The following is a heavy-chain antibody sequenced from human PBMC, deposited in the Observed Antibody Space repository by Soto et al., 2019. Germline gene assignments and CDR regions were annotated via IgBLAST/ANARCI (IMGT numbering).Heavy chain of an antibody. Sequence: QVQLVESGGGVVQPGRSLRLSCAASGFTFSSYAMHWVRQAPGKGLEWVAVISYDGSNKYYADSVKGRFTISRDNSKNRRYLQMNGLRAEDTAVYYGARTKGVFYYGMDVWGQGTTVPVSS. CDR3: ARTKGVFYYGMDV. CDR1: GFTFSSYA. V-gene: IGHV3-30-3*01. CDR2: ISYDGSNK. J-gene: IGHJ6*02. D-gene: IGHD6-13*01.